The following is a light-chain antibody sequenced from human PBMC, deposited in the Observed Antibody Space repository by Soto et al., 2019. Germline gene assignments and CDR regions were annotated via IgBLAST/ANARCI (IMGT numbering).Light chain of an antibody. CDR3: QQSFTAPIT. J-gene: IGKJ5*01. Sequence: DIQMTQSPSSLSESVGDRVTVTCRTSQSISNHLNWYQQKPGEAPKLLIYGSSSLHYGVPSRFSGSGSGSAFTLTISSLQPEDSATYSCQQSFTAPITFGQGTRLEI. CDR1: QSISNH. V-gene: IGKV1-39*01. CDR2: GSS.